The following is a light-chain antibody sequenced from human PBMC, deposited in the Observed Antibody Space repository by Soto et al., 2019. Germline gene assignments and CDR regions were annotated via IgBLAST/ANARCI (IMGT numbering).Light chain of an antibody. V-gene: IGLV2-8*01. CDR2: EVT. CDR3: SSYAGNNNRYV. Sequence: QSALTQPPSASGSPGQSVTISCTGTSSDVGGYNFVSWYQQHPGKAPKLLIYEVTKRPSGVPDRFSGSKSGNTASLAVSGPQAEDEADYYCSSYAGNNNRYVFGTGTKLTVL. J-gene: IGLJ1*01. CDR1: SSDVGGYNF.